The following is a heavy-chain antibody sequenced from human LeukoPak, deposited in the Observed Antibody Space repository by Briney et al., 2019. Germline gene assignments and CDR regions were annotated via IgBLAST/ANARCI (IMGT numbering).Heavy chain of an antibody. Sequence: GGPLRLSCAASGFPLDDYAKHGVRQARGKGLEGLSSISSNSGNIGYADSVRGRITISRDNAKNSLDLQKNSLRAEDTALYYCAKGKIIAVAGRFDYWGQGTLPTLSP. CDR2: ISSNSGNI. V-gene: IGHV3-9*01. CDR1: GFPLDDYA. J-gene: IGHJ4*02. D-gene: IGHD6-19*01. CDR3: AKGKIIAVAGRFDY.